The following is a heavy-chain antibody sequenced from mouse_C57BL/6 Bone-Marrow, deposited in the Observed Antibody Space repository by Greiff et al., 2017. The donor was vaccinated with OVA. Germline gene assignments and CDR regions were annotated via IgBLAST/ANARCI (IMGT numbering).Heavy chain of an antibody. Sequence: DVQLQESGPGMVKPSQSLSLTCTVTGYSITSGYDWHWIRHFPGNKLEWMGYISYSGSTNYNPSLKSRISITHDTSKNHFFLKLNSVTTEDTATYYCARDYDYAWYFDVWGTGTTVTVSS. CDR3: ARDYDYAWYFDV. J-gene: IGHJ1*03. CDR1: GYSITSGYD. CDR2: ISYSGST. D-gene: IGHD2-4*01. V-gene: IGHV3-1*01.